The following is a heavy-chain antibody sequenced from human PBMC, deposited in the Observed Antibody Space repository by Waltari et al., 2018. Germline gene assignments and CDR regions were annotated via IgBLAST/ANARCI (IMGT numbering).Heavy chain of an antibody. D-gene: IGHD3-10*02. Sequence: QLQLQESGPGLVKPSETLSLTCTVSGVSISSSSYYWGWIRQPPGKGLEWIGSVYYSGSTYYNPSLKSRVTISVDTSKNQFSLKLSSVTAADTAVYFCARCSGTYYSDFDYWGQGTLVIVSS. CDR1: GVSISSSSYY. J-gene: IGHJ4*02. CDR3: ARCSGTYYSDFDY. CDR2: VYYSGST. V-gene: IGHV4-39*01.